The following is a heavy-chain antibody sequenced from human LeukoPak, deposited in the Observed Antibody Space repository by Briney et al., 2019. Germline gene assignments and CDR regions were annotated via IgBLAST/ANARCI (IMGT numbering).Heavy chain of an antibody. Sequence: GASLRLSCAASGFTFSSYAMSWVRQAPGKGLESVSTISGSGGSTYYADSVKGRFTISRDNSKNTLYLQVNSLRAEDTAVYYCARPGIGVAGMYNWFDPWGQGTLVSVSS. V-gene: IGHV3-23*01. CDR3: ARPGIGVAGMYNWFDP. J-gene: IGHJ5*02. CDR2: ISGSGGST. D-gene: IGHD6-19*01. CDR1: GFTFSSYA.